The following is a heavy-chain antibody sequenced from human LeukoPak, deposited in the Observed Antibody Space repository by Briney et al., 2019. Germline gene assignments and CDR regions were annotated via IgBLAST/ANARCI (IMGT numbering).Heavy chain of an antibody. CDR2: IRYDGSNK. CDR1: GFTFSSYG. J-gene: IGHJ5*02. D-gene: IGHD2-2*01. CDR3: AKDALRYCSSTSCYEGPNWFDP. Sequence: GGSLRLSCAASGFTFSSYGMHWVRQAPGKGLEWVAFIRYDGSNKYYADFVKGRFTISRDNSKNTLYLQMNSLRAEDTAVYYCAKDALRYCSSTSCYEGPNWFDPWGQGTLVTVSS. V-gene: IGHV3-30*02.